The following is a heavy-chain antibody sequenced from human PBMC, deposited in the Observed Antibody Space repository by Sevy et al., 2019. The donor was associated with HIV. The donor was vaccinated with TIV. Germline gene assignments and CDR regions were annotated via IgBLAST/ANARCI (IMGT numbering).Heavy chain of an antibody. CDR1: GFTFSSYG. D-gene: IGHD3-16*02. J-gene: IGHJ4*02. Sequence: GGSLRLSCAASGFTFSSYGMHWVRQAPGKGLEWVAVISYDGSNKYYADSVKGRFTISRDNSKNTLYLQMNSLRAEDTAVYYWAKVGGGYRSNWLDYWGQGTLVTVSS. CDR3: AKVGGGYRSNWLDY. CDR2: ISYDGSNK. V-gene: IGHV3-30*18.